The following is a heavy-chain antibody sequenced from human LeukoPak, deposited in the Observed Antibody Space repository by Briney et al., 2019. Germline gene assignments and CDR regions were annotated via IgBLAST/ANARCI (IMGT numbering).Heavy chain of an antibody. Sequence: GGSLRLSCAASGFTFSTYWLSWVRQAPGKGLESVANINQDGSTKYYVDSVKGRFTISRDNAKNSLYLQMNSLRAEDTAVYYCARERSMSNWGQGTLVTVSS. V-gene: IGHV3-7*03. D-gene: IGHD1-26*01. CDR1: GFTFSTYW. CDR2: INQDGSTK. J-gene: IGHJ4*02. CDR3: ARERSMSN.